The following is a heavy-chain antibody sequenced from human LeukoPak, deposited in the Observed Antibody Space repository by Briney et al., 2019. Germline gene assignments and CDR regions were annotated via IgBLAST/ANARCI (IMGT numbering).Heavy chain of an antibody. CDR2: ISGSGDTT. Sequence: GGSLRLSCAASGFTFSSYGMSWVRQAPGEGLEWVSIISGSGDTTYFADSVRGRFTISRDNSKNTLYLQMNSLRAEDTAVYYCAKFRSGPTPFDYWGQGTLVTVSS. CDR1: GFTFSSYG. D-gene: IGHD3-3*01. CDR3: AKFRSGPTPFDY. V-gene: IGHV3-23*01. J-gene: IGHJ4*02.